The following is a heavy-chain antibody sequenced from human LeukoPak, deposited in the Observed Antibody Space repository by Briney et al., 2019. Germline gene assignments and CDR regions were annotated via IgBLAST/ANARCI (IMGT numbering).Heavy chain of an antibody. CDR2: VYYRGST. CDR3: ARATGSSSWAT. J-gene: IGHJ5*02. CDR1: GGSISTYY. V-gene: IGHV4-59*01. Sequence: SETLSLTCTVSGGSISTYYWSWIRQPPGKGLEWIGYVYYRGSTNYNPSLKSRVTISVDTSKNQFSLKLRSVTAADTAVYYCARATGSSSWATWGQGTLVTVSS. D-gene: IGHD6-13*01.